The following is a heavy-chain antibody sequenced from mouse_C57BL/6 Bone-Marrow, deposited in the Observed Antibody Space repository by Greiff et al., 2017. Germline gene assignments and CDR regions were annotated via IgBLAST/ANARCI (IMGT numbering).Heavy chain of an antibody. J-gene: IGHJ3*01. CDR1: GYTFTSYW. Sequence: VQLQQPGAELVKPGASVKLSCKASGYTFTSYWMNWVKQRPGQGLEWIGLIHPNSGSTKYNEKLKSKATLTVDKSSSTAYMQRSSLPSEDSAVYYGARTGIFYGNVWFAYWGQGTLVTVSA. V-gene: IGHV1-64*01. CDR3: ARTGIFYGNVWFAY. CDR2: IHPNSGST. D-gene: IGHD2-1*01.